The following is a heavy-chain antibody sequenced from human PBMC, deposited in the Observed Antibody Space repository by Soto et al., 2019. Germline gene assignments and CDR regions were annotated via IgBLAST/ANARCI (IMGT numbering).Heavy chain of an antibody. V-gene: IGHV1-69*13. D-gene: IGHD5-12*01. Sequence: GASVKVSCKASGGTFSSYAISWVRQAPGQGLEWMGGIIPIFGTANYARKFQGRVTITADESTSTAYMELSSLRSEDTAVYYCARSRRDGYNYEIDYWGQGTLVTVSS. CDR3: ARSRRDGYNYEIDY. J-gene: IGHJ4*02. CDR1: GGTFSSYA. CDR2: IIPIFGTA.